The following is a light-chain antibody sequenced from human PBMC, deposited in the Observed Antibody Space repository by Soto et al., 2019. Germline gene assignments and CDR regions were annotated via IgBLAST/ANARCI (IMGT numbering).Light chain of an antibody. CDR1: STDVGRYNY. Sequence: QSVLTQPASVSGSPGQSITISCTGTSTDVGRYNYVSWYQQHPGKAPKLMVYDVSNRPSWVSNRFSGSKSGITASLTISGLQAEFEADYYCTSYTSDCTYVFGTGTKVTGL. CDR3: TSYTSDCTYV. CDR2: DVS. V-gene: IGLV2-14*01. J-gene: IGLJ1*01.